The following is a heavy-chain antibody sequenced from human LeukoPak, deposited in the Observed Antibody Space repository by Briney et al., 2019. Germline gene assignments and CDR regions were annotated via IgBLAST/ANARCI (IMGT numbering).Heavy chain of an antibody. D-gene: IGHD6-13*01. J-gene: IGHJ4*02. V-gene: IGHV1-3*03. CDR2: INAGNGNT. CDR1: GYTFTSYA. CDR3: ARGATGYSSSWYDY. Sequence: ASVKVSCKASGYTFTSYAMHWVRQAPGQRLEWMGWINAGNGNTKYSQEFQGRVTITRDTSASTAYMELSSLRSEDMAVYYCARGATGYSSSWYDYWGQGTLVTVSS.